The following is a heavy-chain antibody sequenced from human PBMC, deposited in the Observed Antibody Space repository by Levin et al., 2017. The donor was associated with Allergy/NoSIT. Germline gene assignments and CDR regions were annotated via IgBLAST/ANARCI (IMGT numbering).Heavy chain of an antibody. CDR2: VYFSGTT. V-gene: IGHV4-59*01. CDR1: GGSISSYY. CDR3: AREAMTNPTGGPPQVQYFFDY. D-gene: IGHD4-11*01. J-gene: IGHJ4*02. Sequence: SQTLSLTCTISGGSISSYYWSWIRQPPGKGLEWIGYVYFSGTTNYNPSLESRVTMSIDTSKNQFSLNLRSVTAADTALYYCAREAMTNPTGGPPQVQYFFDYWGQGTLVTVSS.